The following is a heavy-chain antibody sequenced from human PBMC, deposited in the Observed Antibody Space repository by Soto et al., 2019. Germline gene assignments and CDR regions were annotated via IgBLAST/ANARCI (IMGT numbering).Heavy chain of an antibody. CDR2: IYYSGST. V-gene: IGHV4-59*01. J-gene: IGHJ4*02. D-gene: IGHD3-3*01. CDR1: GGSISSYY. Sequence: SETLSLTCTVSGGSISSYYWSWIRQPPEKGLEWIGYIYYSGSTNYNPSLKSRVTISVDTSKNQFSLKLSSVTAADTAVYYCASSHYDFWSGPFDYWGQGTLVTVSS. CDR3: ASSHYDFWSGPFDY.